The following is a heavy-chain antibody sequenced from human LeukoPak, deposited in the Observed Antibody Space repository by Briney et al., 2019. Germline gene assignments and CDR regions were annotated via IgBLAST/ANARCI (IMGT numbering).Heavy chain of an antibody. CDR3: ARVSCSGGSCYWDY. V-gene: IGHV3-21*01. D-gene: IGHD2-15*01. CDR1: GFTFSSYS. CDR2: ISSSSSYI. Sequence: GGSLRLSCAASGFTFSSYSMNWVRQAPGKGLEWVSSISSSSSYIYYADSVKGRFTISRDNAKNSLYLQMNSLRAEDTAVYYCARVSCSGGSCYWDYWGQGTLVTVSS. J-gene: IGHJ4*02.